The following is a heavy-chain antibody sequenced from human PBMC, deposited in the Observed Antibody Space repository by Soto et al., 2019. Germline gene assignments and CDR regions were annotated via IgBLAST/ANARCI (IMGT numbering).Heavy chain of an antibody. CDR2: LSGSGGST. V-gene: IGHV3-23*01. Sequence: PGGSLRLCCAASGCTFSSYAMSWVRQTPGKGLEWVSTLSGSGGSTYYADSVKGRFTISRDNSKNTLYLQMNSLKTEYTAVYYCITGSIPYFDWLLTPAPGRHAFDIWGQGTMVTVSS. CDR3: ITGSIPYFDWLLTPAPGRHAFDI. D-gene: IGHD3-9*01. J-gene: IGHJ3*02. CDR1: GCTFSSYA.